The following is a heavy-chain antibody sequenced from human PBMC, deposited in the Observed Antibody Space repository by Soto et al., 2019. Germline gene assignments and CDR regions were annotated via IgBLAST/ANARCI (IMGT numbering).Heavy chain of an antibody. CDR3: ARDPEVDTARYNWFDP. CDR2: ISSSSSYI. D-gene: IGHD5-18*01. Sequence: EVQLVESGGGLVKPGGSLRLSCAASGFTFSSYSMNWVRQAPGKGLEWVSSISSSSSYIYYADSVKGRFTISRDNAKNSLYLQMNSLRAEDTAVYYCARDPEVDTARYNWFDPCGQGTLVTVSS. V-gene: IGHV3-21*01. CDR1: GFTFSSYS. J-gene: IGHJ5*02.